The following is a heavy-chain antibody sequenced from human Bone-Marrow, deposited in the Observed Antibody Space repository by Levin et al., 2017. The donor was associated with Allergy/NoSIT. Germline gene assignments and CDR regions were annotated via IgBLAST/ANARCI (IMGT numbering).Heavy chain of an antibody. Sequence: GGSLRLSCAASGFTVSSNYMSWVRQAPGKGLEWVSVIYSGGSTYYADSVKGRFTISRDNSKNTLYLQMNSLRAEDTAVYYCARDREGLATPTPNYYGMDVWGQGTTVTVSS. CDR2: IYSGGST. CDR1: GFTVSSNY. V-gene: IGHV3-66*01. J-gene: IGHJ6*02. D-gene: IGHD5-12*01. CDR3: ARDREGLATPTPNYYGMDV.